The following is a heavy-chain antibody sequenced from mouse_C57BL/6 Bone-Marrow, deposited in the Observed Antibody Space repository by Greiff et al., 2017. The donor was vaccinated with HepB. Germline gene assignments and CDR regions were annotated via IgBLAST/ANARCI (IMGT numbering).Heavy chain of an antibody. CDR1: GYTFTSYW. D-gene: IGHD2-1*01. J-gene: IGHJ2*01. V-gene: IGHV1-50*01. CDR3: ARLRGNYDFDY. CDR2: IDPSDSYT. Sequence: QVQLQQPGAELVKPGASVKLSCKASGYTFTSYWMQWVNQRPGQGLEWIGEIDPSDSYTNYNQKFKGKATLTVDTSSSTAYMQLSSLTSEDSAVYYCARLRGNYDFDYWGQGTTLTVSS.